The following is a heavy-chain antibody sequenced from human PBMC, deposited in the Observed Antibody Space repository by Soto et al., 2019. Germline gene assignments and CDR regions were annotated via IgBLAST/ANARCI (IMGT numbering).Heavy chain of an antibody. Sequence: SETLSLTCTVSGGSISSSSYYWGWIRQPPGKGLEWIGSIYYSGSTYYNPSLKSRVTISVDTSKNQFSLKLSSVTAADTAVYYCARHGLGYCSGGSCYSGIYNWFDPWGQGTLVTVSS. V-gene: IGHV4-39*01. CDR1: GGSISSSSYY. D-gene: IGHD2-15*01. CDR3: ARHGLGYCSGGSCYSGIYNWFDP. CDR2: IYYSGST. J-gene: IGHJ5*02.